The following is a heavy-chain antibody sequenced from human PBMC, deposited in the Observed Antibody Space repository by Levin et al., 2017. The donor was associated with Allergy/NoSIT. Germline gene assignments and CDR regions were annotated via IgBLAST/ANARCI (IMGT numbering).Heavy chain of an antibody. V-gene: IGHV4-59*08. J-gene: IGHJ4*02. D-gene: IGHD5-24*01. CDR1: GGSISTNY. Sequence: RASETLSLTCSVSGGSISTNYWSWIRQPPGKGLEWIGNIGNIYHSGRTNYNPSLKSRATISADTSRNQFSLKLSSVTAADTAIYYCARHRDAYSSFDYGGQGTLVTVAS. CDR2: IGNIYHSGRT. CDR3: ARHRDAYSSFDY.